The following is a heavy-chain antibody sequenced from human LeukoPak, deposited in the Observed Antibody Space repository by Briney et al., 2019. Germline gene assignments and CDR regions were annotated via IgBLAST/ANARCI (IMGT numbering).Heavy chain of an antibody. V-gene: IGHV3-48*03. Sequence: GGSLRLSCAASGFTFSSYEMNWVRQPQGKGLEWVSYIRNSGSPIYCADSVKGRFTISRDNAKNSLYLQMNSLRAEDTAVYYCARDPEYSYDYYFDYWGQGTLVTVSS. CDR1: GFTFSSYE. CDR3: ARDPEYSYDYYFDY. D-gene: IGHD5-18*01. CDR2: IRNSGSPI. J-gene: IGHJ4*02.